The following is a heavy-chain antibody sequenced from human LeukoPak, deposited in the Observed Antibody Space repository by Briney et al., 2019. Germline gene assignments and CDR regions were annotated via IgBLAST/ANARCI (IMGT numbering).Heavy chain of an antibody. D-gene: IGHD3-22*01. CDR3: ARSKPDSSGYRVFDY. CDR2: IYYSGST. J-gene: IGHJ4*02. CDR1: GGSISSGGYC. Sequence: PSETLSLTRTVSGGSISSGGYCWSWIRQHPGKGLEWIGYIYYSGSTYYNPSLKSRVTISVDTSKNQFSLKLSSVTAADTAVYYCARSKPDSSGYRVFDYWGQGTLVTVSS. V-gene: IGHV4-31*03.